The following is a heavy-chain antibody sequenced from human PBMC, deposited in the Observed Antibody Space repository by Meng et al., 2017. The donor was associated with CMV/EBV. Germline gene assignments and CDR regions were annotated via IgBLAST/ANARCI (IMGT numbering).Heavy chain of an antibody. V-gene: IGHV3-23*01. Sequence: GESLKISCAASGFTFSSYAMSWVRQAPGKGLEWVSAISGSGGSTYYADSVKGRFTISRDNAKNSLYLQMNSLRAEDTAVYYCARDVYYYDSSGYYIDYWGQGTLVTVSS. D-gene: IGHD3-22*01. CDR3: ARDVYYYDSSGYYIDY. J-gene: IGHJ4*02. CDR1: GFTFSSYA. CDR2: ISGSGGST.